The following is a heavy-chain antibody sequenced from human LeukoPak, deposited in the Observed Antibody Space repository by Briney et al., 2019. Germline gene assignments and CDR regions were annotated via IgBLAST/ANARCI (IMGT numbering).Heavy chain of an antibody. J-gene: IGHJ4*02. CDR1: GGSISSGGYY. Sequence: SETLSLTCTVSGGSISSGGYYWSWIRQHPGKGLEWIGYIYYSGSTYYNPSLKSRVTISVDTSKNQFSLKLSSVTAADTAVYYCARALRPTVTTVLFDYWGQGTLVTVSS. CDR2: IYYSGST. D-gene: IGHD4-17*01. CDR3: ARALRPTVTTVLFDY. V-gene: IGHV4-31*03.